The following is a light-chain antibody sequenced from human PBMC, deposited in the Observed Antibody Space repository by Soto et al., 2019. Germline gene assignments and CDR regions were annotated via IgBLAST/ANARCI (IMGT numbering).Light chain of an antibody. CDR1: QSIRRS. Sequence: DIPMTQSPSSLSASVADRVTITCRASQSIRRSLNWYQQKPGKAPKTLIYAASSLHSGVPSRFSGSGSGTDFTLTISSLQPEDFATYYCQHYNGYPQIFGQGTRLEIK. CDR2: AAS. J-gene: IGKJ5*01. V-gene: IGKV1-16*01. CDR3: QHYNGYPQI.